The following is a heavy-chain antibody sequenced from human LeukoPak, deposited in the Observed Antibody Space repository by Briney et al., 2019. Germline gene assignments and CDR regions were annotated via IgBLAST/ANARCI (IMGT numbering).Heavy chain of an antibody. V-gene: IGHV4-59*08. J-gene: IGHJ3*02. CDR1: GGSISSYS. CDR2: IYYSGST. Sequence: SETLSLTCTVSGGSISSYSWSWIRQPPGKGLEWIGSIYYSGSTSYNPSPKSRVTMSVDTSKNQFSLKLSSVTAADTAVYYCARHGGESIVAMILHAFDIWGQGTMVTVSS. D-gene: IGHD5-12*01. CDR3: ARHGGESIVAMILHAFDI.